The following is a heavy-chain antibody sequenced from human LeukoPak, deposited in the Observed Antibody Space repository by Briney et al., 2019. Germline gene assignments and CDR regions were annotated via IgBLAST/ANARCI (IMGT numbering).Heavy chain of an antibody. J-gene: IGHJ6*02. CDR1: GFSFSDYY. Sequence: GGSLRLSCVACGFSFSDYYMSWIRQAPGRGLEWISYISGSGSDLYYADSVKGRFTISRDNANNSLYLQRNSLRAEDTAVYYCARSIGYYYTMDVWGQGTTVTVSS. D-gene: IGHD3-22*01. V-gene: IGHV3-11*01. CDR3: ARSIGYYYTMDV. CDR2: ISGSGSDL.